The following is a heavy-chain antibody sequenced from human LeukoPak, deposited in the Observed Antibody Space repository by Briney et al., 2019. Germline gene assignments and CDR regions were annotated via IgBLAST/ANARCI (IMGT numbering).Heavy chain of an antibody. V-gene: IGHV4-38-2*02. D-gene: IGHD5-24*01. J-gene: IGHJ5*02. CDR3: ARDLSRDGCNR. Sequence: SETLSLTCTVSGYSISSGYYWGWIRQPPRKGLEWIGSIYHSGSTYYNPSLKSRVTISLDTSKSQFSPKLSSVTAADTGMYYCARDLSRDGCNRWGQGTLVTVSS. CDR1: GYSISSGYY. CDR2: IYHSGST.